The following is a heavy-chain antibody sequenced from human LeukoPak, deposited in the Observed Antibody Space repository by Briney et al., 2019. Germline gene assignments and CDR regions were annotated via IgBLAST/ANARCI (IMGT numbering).Heavy chain of an antibody. CDR2: ISSSGSTI. CDR3: AELGITMIGGV. D-gene: IGHD3-10*02. V-gene: IGHV3-48*03. CDR1: GFTFSIYE. J-gene: IGHJ6*04. Sequence: GGSLRPSCAPSGFTFSIYEMNWVRQAPGKGRGWVSYISSSGSTIYYADSVKGRFTISRDNAKNSLYLQMNSLRAEDTAVYYCAELGITMIGGVWGKGTTVTISS.